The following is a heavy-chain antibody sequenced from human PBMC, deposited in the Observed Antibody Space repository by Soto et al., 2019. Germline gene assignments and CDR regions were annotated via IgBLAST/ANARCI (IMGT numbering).Heavy chain of an antibody. D-gene: IGHD4-4*01. CDR2: IYYSGST. CDR1: GGSISSGGYY. CDR3: ARNLGSVTTSWFDP. Sequence: LSLTCTVSGGSISSGGYYWSWIRQHPGKGLEWIGYIYYSGSTYYNPSLKSRVTISVDTSKNQFSLKLSSVTAADTAVYYCARNLGSVTTSWFDPWGQGTLVTVSS. V-gene: IGHV4-31*03. J-gene: IGHJ5*02.